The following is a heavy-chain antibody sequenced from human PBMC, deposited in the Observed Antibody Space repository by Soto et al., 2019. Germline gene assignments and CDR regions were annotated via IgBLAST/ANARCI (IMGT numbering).Heavy chain of an antibody. CDR2: MNPNSGNT. D-gene: IGHD1-26*01. CDR1: GYTFTSYD. Sequence: GASVKVSCKASGYTFTSYDINWVRQATGQGLEWMGWMNPNSGNTGYAQKFQGRVTMTRNTSISTAYMELSSLRSEDTAVYYCASISAPYYYYHYMDVWGKGTTVTVSS. J-gene: IGHJ6*03. CDR3: ASISAPYYYYHYMDV. V-gene: IGHV1-8*01.